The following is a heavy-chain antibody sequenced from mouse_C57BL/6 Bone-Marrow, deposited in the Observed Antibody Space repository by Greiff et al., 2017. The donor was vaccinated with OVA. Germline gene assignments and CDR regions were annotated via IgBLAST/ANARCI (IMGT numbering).Heavy chain of an antibody. Sequence: QVQLQQPGAELVKPGASVKMSCKASGYTFTSYWITWVKQRPGQGLEWIGVIYPGSGSTNYNEKFKSKATLTVDTSSSTAYVQLSSLTSEDSAVYYCARVTTVVATRYFDYWGQGTTLTVSS. V-gene: IGHV1-55*01. CDR1: GYTFTSYW. CDR2: IYPGSGST. D-gene: IGHD1-1*01. CDR3: ARVTTVVATRYFDY. J-gene: IGHJ2*01.